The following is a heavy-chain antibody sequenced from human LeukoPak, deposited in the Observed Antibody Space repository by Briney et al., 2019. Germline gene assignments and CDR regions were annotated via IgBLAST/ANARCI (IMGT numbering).Heavy chain of an antibody. V-gene: IGHV4-34*01. J-gene: IGHJ4*02. Sequence: MSSETLSFTCAVYGGSFSGYYWSWIRQPPGKGLEWIGEINHSGSTNYNPSLKSRVTISVDTSKNQFSLKLSSVTAADTAVYYCARGPTTAIYSSSWYTSFYWGQGTLVTVSS. CDR3: ARGPTTAIYSSSWYTSFY. D-gene: IGHD6-13*01. CDR2: INHSGST. CDR1: GGSFSGYY.